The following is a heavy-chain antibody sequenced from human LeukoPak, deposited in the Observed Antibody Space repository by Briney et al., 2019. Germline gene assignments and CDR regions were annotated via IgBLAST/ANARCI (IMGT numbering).Heavy chain of an antibody. D-gene: IGHD2-21*02. CDR3: ARAAYCGANCYSVGWFDS. CDR1: GYSFTRHW. Sequence: RGESLKISCKGSGYSFTRHWIGWVRQMPGKGLEWIGIINPGDSDTRYSPSPQGQVTISADKSINTAYLQWSSLKASDTAMYYCARAAYCGANCYSVGWFDSWGQGTLVTVSS. V-gene: IGHV5-51*01. J-gene: IGHJ5*01. CDR2: INPGDSDT.